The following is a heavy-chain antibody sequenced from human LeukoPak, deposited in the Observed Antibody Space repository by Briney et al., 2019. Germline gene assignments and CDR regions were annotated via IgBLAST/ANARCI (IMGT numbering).Heavy chain of an antibody. V-gene: IGHV1-69*13. CDR1: GYTLTELS. CDR3: ARGYYDFWSGYYFDY. J-gene: IGHJ4*02. D-gene: IGHD3-3*01. CDR2: IIPIFGTA. Sequence: ASVKVSCKVSGYTLTELSMHWVRQAPGQGLEWMGGIIPIFGTANYAQKFQGRVTITADESTSTAYMELSSLRSEDTTVYYCARGYYDFWSGYYFDYWGRGTLVTVSS.